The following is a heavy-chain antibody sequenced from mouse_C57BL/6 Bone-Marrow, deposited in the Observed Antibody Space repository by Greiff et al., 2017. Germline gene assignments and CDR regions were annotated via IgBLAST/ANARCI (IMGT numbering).Heavy chain of an antibody. V-gene: IGHV1-63*01. CDR3: ARHSNYGYAMDY. Sequence: QVQLQQSGAELVRPGTSVKMSCKASGYTFTNYWIGWAKQRPGHGLAWIGDIYPGGGYTNYNEKFKGKATLTADKSSSTAYMQFSSLTSEDSAIYYCARHSNYGYAMDYWGQGTSVTVSS. D-gene: IGHD2-5*01. CDR1: GYTFTNYW. CDR2: IYPGGGYT. J-gene: IGHJ4*01.